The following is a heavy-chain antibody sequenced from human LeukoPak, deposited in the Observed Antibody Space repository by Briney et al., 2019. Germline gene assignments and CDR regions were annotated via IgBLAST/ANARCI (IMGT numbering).Heavy chain of an antibody. CDR1: GFTFSNYG. CDR3: ARYNTGSVDY. V-gene: IGHV3-33*01. CDR2: IWYDGSKK. J-gene: IGHJ4*02. D-gene: IGHD2-8*02. Sequence: GGSLRLSCAASGFTFSNYGMHWVRQAPGKGLEWVAVIWYDGSKKYSADSVKGQFTISRDNSKNTLYLQMDSLRAEDTAVYYCARYNTGSVDYWGQGTLVTVSS.